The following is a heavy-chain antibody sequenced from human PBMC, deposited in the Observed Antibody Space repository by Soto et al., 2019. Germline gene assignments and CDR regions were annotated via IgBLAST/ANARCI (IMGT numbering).Heavy chain of an antibody. V-gene: IGHV4-4*02. D-gene: IGHD3-3*01. CDR1: GGSISSSNW. Sequence: SETLSLTCAVSGGSISSSNWWSWVRQPPGKGLEWIGEIYHSGSTNYNPSLKSRVTISVDKSKNQFSLKLSSVTAADTAVYYCAGSLDFWSGHSGGNWFDPWGQGTLVTVSS. CDR3: AGSLDFWSGHSGGNWFDP. CDR2: IYHSGST. J-gene: IGHJ5*02.